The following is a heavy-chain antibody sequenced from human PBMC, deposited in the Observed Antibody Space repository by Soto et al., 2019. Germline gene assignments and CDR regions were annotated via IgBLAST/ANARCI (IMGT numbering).Heavy chain of an antibody. V-gene: IGHV3-30*18. D-gene: IGHD3-3*01. J-gene: IGHJ6*02. Sequence: HPGGSLRLSCAASGFTFSSYGMHWVRQAPGKGLEWVAVISYDGSNKYYADSVKGRFTISRDNSKNTLYLQMNSLRAEDTAVYYCAKVCDFWSGYYIAPPYYYYGMDVWGQGTTVTVSS. CDR2: ISYDGSNK. CDR3: AKVCDFWSGYYIAPPYYYYGMDV. CDR1: GFTFSSYG.